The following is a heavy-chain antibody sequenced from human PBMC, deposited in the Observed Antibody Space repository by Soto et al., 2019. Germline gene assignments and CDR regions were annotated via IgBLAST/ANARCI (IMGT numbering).Heavy chain of an antibody. CDR1: GYTFTSYG. V-gene: IGHV1-18*01. CDR2: INAYNGNT. J-gene: IGHJ4*02. Sequence: QVQLVQSGAEVKKPGASVKVSCKASGYTFTSYGISWVRQAPGQGLEWMGWINAYNGNTNYAQKLQGRVTMTTDTSTSTAYMELRSLRSDDTAVYYCARAIGYSSSWYMEEYYFDYWGQGTLVTVSS. D-gene: IGHD6-13*01. CDR3: ARAIGYSSSWYMEEYYFDY.